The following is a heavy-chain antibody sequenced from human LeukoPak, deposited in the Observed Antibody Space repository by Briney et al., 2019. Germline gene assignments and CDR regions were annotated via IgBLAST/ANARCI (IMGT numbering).Heavy chain of an antibody. D-gene: IGHD5-18*01. V-gene: IGHV1-18*01. CDR3: ARGIQLWFHYYYYGMDV. CDR1: GYTFTSYG. Sequence: ASVKVPCKASGYTFTSYGISWVRQAPGQGLEWMGWISAYNGNTNYAQKLQGRVTMTTDTSTSTAYMELRSLRSDDTAVYYCARGIQLWFHYYYYGMDVWGQGTTVTVSS. J-gene: IGHJ6*02. CDR2: ISAYNGNT.